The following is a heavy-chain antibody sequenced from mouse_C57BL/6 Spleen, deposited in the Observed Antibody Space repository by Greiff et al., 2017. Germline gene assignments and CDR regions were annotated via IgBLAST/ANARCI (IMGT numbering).Heavy chain of an antibody. D-gene: IGHD2-1*01. CDR2: MSYDGSN. V-gene: IGHV3-6*01. CDR3: ARERGNGDYYAMGD. CDR1: GYSITSGYY. J-gene: IGHJ4*01. Sequence: EVKLQESGPGLVKPSQSLSLTCSATGYSITSGYYWYWIRQSPGNKLEWMGYMSYDGSNNYNPSLKNRISITRDTSKNQFYLKLNSVTTEDTATYYCARERGNGDYYAMGDWGQGTSVTVSS.